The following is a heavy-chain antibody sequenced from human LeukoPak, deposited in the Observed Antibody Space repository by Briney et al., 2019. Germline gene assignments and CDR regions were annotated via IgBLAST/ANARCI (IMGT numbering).Heavy chain of an antibody. J-gene: IGHJ4*02. Sequence: GGSLRLSCAASGFTFSSYGMHWVRQAPGKGLEGVAVISYDGSNKYYAHSVKGRFTISRDNSKNTLYLQMNSLRAEDPAVYYCAKDYSYGYVSDYWGQGTLVTVSS. CDR3: AKDYSYGYVSDY. D-gene: IGHD5-18*01. CDR1: GFTFSSYG. V-gene: IGHV3-30*18. CDR2: ISYDGSNK.